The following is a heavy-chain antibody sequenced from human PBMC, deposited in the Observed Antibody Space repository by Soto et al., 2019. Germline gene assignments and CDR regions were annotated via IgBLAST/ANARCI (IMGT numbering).Heavy chain of an antibody. Sequence: QVQLQQWGAGLLKPSETLSLTCAVYGGSFSGYYWSWIRQPPGKGLEWIGEINHSGSTTYNPSLKSRVTISVDTSKNQFSLKLSSVTAADTAVYYCARGPLGHSPPTGGFDPWGQGTLVTVSS. CDR2: INHSGST. CDR1: GGSFSGYY. CDR3: ARGPLGHSPPTGGFDP. V-gene: IGHV4-34*01. J-gene: IGHJ5*02. D-gene: IGHD2-15*01.